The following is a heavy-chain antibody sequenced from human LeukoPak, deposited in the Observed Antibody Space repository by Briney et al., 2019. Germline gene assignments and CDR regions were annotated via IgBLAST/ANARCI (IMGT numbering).Heavy chain of an antibody. CDR2: IYPGDSDP. CDR3: ARGDSGSYYFSPYYFDY. J-gene: IGHJ4*02. Sequence: RGESLNISGKCSGYSFTSYWIGGVGQMPGKGLDWNRLIYPGDSDPRTSPSCQGQDNLSADKSISTAYLQWSSLKPSDTAMYYCARGDSGSYYFSPYYFDYWGQGTLVTVS. D-gene: IGHD3-10*01. V-gene: IGHV5-51*01. CDR1: GYSFTSYW.